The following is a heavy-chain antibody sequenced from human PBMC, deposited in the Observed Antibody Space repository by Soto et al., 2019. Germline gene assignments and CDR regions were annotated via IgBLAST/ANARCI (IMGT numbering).Heavy chain of an antibody. CDR3: AKCSGGSCYPGYFDY. V-gene: IGHV3-23*01. CDR2: ISGSGGST. CDR1: GFTFSSYA. D-gene: IGHD2-15*01. J-gene: IGHJ4*02. Sequence: EVQLLESGGGLVQPGGSLRLSCAASGFTFSSYAMSWVRQAPRKGLEWVSAISGSGGSTYYADYVKGRFTISRDNSKNTLYLQMTSLSAEDTAVYYCAKCSGGSCYPGYFDYWGQGTLVTVSS.